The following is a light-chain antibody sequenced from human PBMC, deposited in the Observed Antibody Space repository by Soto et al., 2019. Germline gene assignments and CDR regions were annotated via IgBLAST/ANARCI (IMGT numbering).Light chain of an antibody. CDR1: SSDVGGYNY. J-gene: IGLJ1*01. CDR3: SSYTSSNAYV. V-gene: IGLV2-14*01. CDR2: GVS. Sequence: QSVLTQPASVSGSPGQSITISCTGTSSDVGGYNYVSWYQHHPGKAPKLMIFGVSNRPSGVSYRFSGSKSVNTASLTISGLQAEDEADYYCSSYTSSNAYVFGTGTKVTVL.